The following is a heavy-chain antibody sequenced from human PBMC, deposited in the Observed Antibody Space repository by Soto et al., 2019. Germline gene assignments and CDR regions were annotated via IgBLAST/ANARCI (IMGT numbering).Heavy chain of an antibody. CDR1: GGSISSSNW. Sequence: QVQLQESGPGLVKPSGTLSLTCVVSGGSISSSNWWRWVRQPPGKGLEWIGEIYHRGSTNYNPSLKNRVIMLVDKSKNQFSLNLTSVTAADTAVYYCARWMRGFDIWGRGTLVTVS. V-gene: IGHV4-4*02. CDR3: ARWMRGFDI. D-gene: IGHD2-2*03. J-gene: IGHJ2*01. CDR2: IYHRGST.